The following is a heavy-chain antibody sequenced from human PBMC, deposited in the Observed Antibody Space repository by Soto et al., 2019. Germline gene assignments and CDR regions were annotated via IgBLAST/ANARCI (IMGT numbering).Heavy chain of an antibody. CDR3: ARGWGSVTP. J-gene: IGHJ5*02. CDR2: IGGGGNII. CDR1: GFTFTDSD. D-gene: IGHD2-8*02. V-gene: IGHV3-11*01. Sequence: QVQLVESGGGLVKPGGSLRLSCVASGFTFTDSDMSWIRQAPGKGLEWVSYIGGGGNIIYSADSVKGRFTISRDDAKNSLYLQMNSLRAEDTAVYYCARGWGSVTPWGQGTLVTVYS.